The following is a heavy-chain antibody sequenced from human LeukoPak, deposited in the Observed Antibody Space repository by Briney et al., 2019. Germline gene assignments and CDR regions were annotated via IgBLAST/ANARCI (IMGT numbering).Heavy chain of an antibody. CDR3: ARPVVSRSRHSSDS. Sequence: GESLKISCQGSGYSFNNYWIAWVRQMPGKGLEWMGIIYPGDSDTRNSPSFQGQVTISADKSTSTAYLQWSSLKVTDPAIYYTARPVVSRSRHSSDSWGQRTLVTASS. CDR2: IYPGDSDT. CDR1: GYSFNNYW. D-gene: IGHD2-21*01. V-gene: IGHV5-51*01. J-gene: IGHJ4*02.